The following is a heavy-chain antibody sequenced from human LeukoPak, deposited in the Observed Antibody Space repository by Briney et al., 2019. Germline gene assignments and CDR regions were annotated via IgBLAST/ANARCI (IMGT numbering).Heavy chain of an antibody. D-gene: IGHD6-19*01. J-gene: IGHJ4*02. Sequence: SDTLSLTCTVSGASISSWYWSWIRQPPGKGLEWIGNIHGSGNTNYNPSLKSRLSMSLDTSRNQFSLNLTSVTAADTATYYCARETMLAGFASGLGFNYWGQGILVIVSS. CDR1: GASISSWY. V-gene: IGHV4-59*01. CDR2: IHGSGNT. CDR3: ARETMLAGFASGLGFNY.